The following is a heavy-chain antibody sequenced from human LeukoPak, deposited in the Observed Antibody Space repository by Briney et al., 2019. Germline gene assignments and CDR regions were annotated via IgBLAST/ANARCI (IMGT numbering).Heavy chain of an antibody. CDR1: GGSISSGSYY. J-gene: IGHJ4*02. V-gene: IGHV4-61*02. CDR2: IYTSGST. Sequence: SQTLSLTCTVSGGSISSGSYYWSWIRQPAGKGLEWIGRIYTSGSTNYNPSLKSRVTISVDTSTNQFSLKLSSVTAADTAVYYCAREHCSSTSCYTNEGFDYWGQGTLVTVSS. D-gene: IGHD2-2*02. CDR3: AREHCSSTSCYTNEGFDY.